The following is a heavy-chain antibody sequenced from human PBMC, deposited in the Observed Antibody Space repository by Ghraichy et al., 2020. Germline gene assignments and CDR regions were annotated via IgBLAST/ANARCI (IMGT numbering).Heavy chain of an antibody. CDR2: IIPMYGVV. V-gene: IGHV1-69*10. J-gene: IGHJ4*02. CDR1: GGTLGIYV. CDR3: ARATTVAVAGTFDY. Sequence: SVKVSCKASGGTLGIYVLNWVRQAPGQGLEWMGGIIPMYGVVKYAQRFQGRLTITADKSTSTAYMELSSLRSEDTAVYYCARATTVAVAGTFDYWGPGTLVTVAS. D-gene: IGHD6-19*01.